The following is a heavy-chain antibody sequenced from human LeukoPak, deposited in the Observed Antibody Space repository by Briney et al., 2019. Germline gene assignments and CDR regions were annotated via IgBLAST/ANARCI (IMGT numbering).Heavy chain of an antibody. CDR1: GGSISSGGYY. Sequence: SETLSLTCTVSGGSISSGGYYWSWIRQHPGKGLEWIGYIYYSGSTYYNPSLKSRVTISVDTSKNQFSLKLSSVTAADTAVYYCARLSLIVVVPDYWGQGTLVTVSS. D-gene: IGHD3-22*01. CDR3: ARLSLIVVVPDY. CDR2: IYYSGST. J-gene: IGHJ4*02. V-gene: IGHV4-31*03.